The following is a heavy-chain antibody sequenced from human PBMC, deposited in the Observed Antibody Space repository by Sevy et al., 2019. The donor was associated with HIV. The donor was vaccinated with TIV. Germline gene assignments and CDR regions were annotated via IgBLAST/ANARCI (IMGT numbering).Heavy chain of an antibody. Sequence: GGSLRLSCSASGFTFSSYAMHWVRQAPGKGLEYVSAISSNGGSTYYADSVKGRFTISRDNSKNTLYLQMSSLRAEDTAVYYCVKDPNYDFWRGYLLLVGMDVWGQGTTVTVSS. V-gene: IGHV3-64D*06. CDR1: GFTFSSYA. J-gene: IGHJ6*02. CDR3: VKDPNYDFWRGYLLLVGMDV. D-gene: IGHD3-3*01. CDR2: ISSNGGST.